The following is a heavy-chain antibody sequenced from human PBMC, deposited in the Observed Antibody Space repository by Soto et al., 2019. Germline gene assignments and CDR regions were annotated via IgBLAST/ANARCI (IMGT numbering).Heavy chain of an antibody. D-gene: IGHD3-22*01. CDR2: ISAYNGNT. CDR3: ARGGHDSSADALDF. V-gene: IGHV1-18*01. J-gene: IGHJ3*01. CDR1: SYTFTSFG. Sequence: QVQLVQSGAEVKKPGASVKVSCKASSYTFTSFGIIWVRQAPGQGLEWMGWISAYNGNTNYAQRVQGRVTMSTDTSPSTAYVELRSRRSDDTAVYYCARGGHDSSADALDFWGQGTMVTVSS.